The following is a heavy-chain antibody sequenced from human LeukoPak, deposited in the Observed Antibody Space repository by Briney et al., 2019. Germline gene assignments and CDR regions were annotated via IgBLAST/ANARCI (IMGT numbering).Heavy chain of an antibody. Sequence: PGGSLRLSCAASGFTFSSYDMHWVRQATGKGLEWVSAIGTAGDTYYPGSVKGRFTISRENAKNSLYLQMNSLRAGDTAVYYCARGYCSSTSCPFDYWGQETLVTVSS. CDR1: GFTFSSYD. D-gene: IGHD2-2*01. V-gene: IGHV3-13*01. J-gene: IGHJ4*02. CDR2: IGTAGDT. CDR3: ARGYCSSTSCPFDY.